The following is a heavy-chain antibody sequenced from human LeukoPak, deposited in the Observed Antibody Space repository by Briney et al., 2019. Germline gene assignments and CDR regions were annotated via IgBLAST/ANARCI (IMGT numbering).Heavy chain of an antibody. V-gene: IGHV4-4*02. Sequence: PSGTLSLTCAVSGGSISSSNWWSWFRQPPGKGLEWIGYIYYSGSTNYNPSLKSRVTISVDTSKNQFSLKLSSVTAADTAVYYCARYCSSTSCYEDAFDIWGQGTMVTVSS. CDR3: ARYCSSTSCYEDAFDI. D-gene: IGHD2-2*01. J-gene: IGHJ3*02. CDR2: IYYSGST. CDR1: GGSISSSNW.